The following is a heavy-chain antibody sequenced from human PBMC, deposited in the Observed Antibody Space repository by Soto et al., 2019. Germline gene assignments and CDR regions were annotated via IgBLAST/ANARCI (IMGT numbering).Heavy chain of an antibody. V-gene: IGHV4-59*08. D-gene: IGHD3-10*01. CDR1: DGSISSYY. CDR2: IYYSGST. CDR3: ARRPGFGHAFDI. Sequence: QVQLQESGPGLVKPSETLSLTCTVSDGSISSYYWTWIRQPPGKGLEWIGYIYYSGSTNYNPSLKSRVTISVDTSKNQFSLKLSSVTAADTAVYYCARRPGFGHAFDIWGQGTMVTVSS. J-gene: IGHJ3*02.